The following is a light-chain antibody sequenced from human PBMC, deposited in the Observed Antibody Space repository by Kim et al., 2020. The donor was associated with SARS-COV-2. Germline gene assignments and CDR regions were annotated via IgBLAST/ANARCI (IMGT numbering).Light chain of an antibody. CDR1: TGSVTSSHY. CDR3: LLSYSGPAWV. V-gene: IGLV7-46*01. Sequence: QAVVTQEPSLTVSPGGTVTLTCGSSTGSVTSSHYPYWFQQKPGQAPKTLIYDTNNKHSWTPARFSGSLLGGKAALTLSGAQPEDEAEYYCLLSYSGPAWVFGGVTKLTVL. J-gene: IGLJ2*01. CDR2: DTN.